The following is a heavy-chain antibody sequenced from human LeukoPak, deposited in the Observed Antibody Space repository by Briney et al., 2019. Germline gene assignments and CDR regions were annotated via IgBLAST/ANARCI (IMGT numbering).Heavy chain of an antibody. V-gene: IGHV3-53*01. CDR1: GFTVSRNY. CDR2: IYSGGST. Sequence: GGSLRLSCAASGFTVSRNYMSWVRGAPGKGREWVLVIYSGGSTYYAHSVKGRLTISRDNTKNPLYLQMNSLRAEDTSVYYCAREGHGKEEDAFDIWGQGTMVTVSS. CDR3: AREGHGKEEDAFDI. J-gene: IGHJ3*02. D-gene: IGHD1-14*01.